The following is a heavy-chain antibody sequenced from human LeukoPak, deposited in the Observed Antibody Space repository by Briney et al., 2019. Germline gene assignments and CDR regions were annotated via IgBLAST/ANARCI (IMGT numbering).Heavy chain of an antibody. CDR1: GLTISSNY. CDR2: IYSGGST. D-gene: IGHD6-19*01. J-gene: IGHJ4*02. CDR3: ARTAPSGWYYY. V-gene: IGHV3-66*01. Sequence: GGSLRLSCAASGLTISSNYMSWVRQAPGKGLEWVSVIYSGGSTYYADSVKGRFTISRDNSKNTLYLQMNSLRAEDTAVYYCARTAPSGWYYYWGQGTLVTVSS.